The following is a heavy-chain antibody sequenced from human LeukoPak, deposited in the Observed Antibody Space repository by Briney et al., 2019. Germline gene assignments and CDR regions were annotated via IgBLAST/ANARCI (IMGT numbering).Heavy chain of an antibody. V-gene: IGHV3-11*06. J-gene: IGHJ4*02. Sequence: PGGSLRLSCAASGFTFSDFYMSWIRLAPGKGREWVSSISSSSSYIYYADSVKGRFTISRDNAKNSLYLQMNSLRAEDTAVYYCARDLAAHSYGDFSYWGQGTLVTVSS. CDR1: GFTFSDFY. CDR2: ISSSSSYI. CDR3: ARDLAAHSYGDFSY. D-gene: IGHD5-18*01.